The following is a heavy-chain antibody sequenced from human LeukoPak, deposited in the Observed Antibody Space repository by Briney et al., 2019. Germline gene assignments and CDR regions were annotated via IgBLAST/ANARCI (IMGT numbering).Heavy chain of an antibody. CDR2: INPSGGST. J-gene: IGHJ4*02. CDR3: ASSRSGRWLYYFDY. V-gene: IGHV1-46*01. CDR1: GGTFSSYA. Sequence: ASVKVSCKASGGTFSSYAISWVRQAPGQGLEWMGIINPSGGSTSYAQKFQGRVTMTRDTSTSTVYMELSSLRSEDTAVYYCASSRSGRWLYYFDYWGQGTLVTVSS. D-gene: IGHD3-10*01.